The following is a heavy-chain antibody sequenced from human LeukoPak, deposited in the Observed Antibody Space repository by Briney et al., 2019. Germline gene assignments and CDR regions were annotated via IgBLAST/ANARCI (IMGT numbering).Heavy chain of an antibody. J-gene: IGHJ5*02. V-gene: IGHV4-59*10. CDR2: IYTSGST. Sequence: PSETLSLTCAVYGGSFSAYYWSWIRQPAGKGLEWIGRIYTSGSTNYNPSLKSRVTMSVDTSKNQFSLKLSSVTAADTAVYYCARGVAVAGTYYWFDPWGQGTLVTVSS. CDR1: GGSFSAYY. D-gene: IGHD6-19*01. CDR3: ARGVAVAGTYYWFDP.